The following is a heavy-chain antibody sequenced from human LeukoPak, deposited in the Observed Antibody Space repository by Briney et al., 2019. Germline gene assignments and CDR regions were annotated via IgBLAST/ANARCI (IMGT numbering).Heavy chain of an antibody. CDR2: ISPNTGAT. CDR3: ARDRVGSGWPPPFYFEF. Sequence: GASVKVSCKPSGYTFTGYYLHWVRQAPGQALEWMGWISPNTGATLYAQSFQGRVTMSRDTSISTAYLDLRSLRFNDTAVYYRARDRVGSGWPPPFYFEFWGQGTLVTVSS. CDR1: GYTFTGYY. J-gene: IGHJ4*02. V-gene: IGHV1-2*02. D-gene: IGHD6-19*01.